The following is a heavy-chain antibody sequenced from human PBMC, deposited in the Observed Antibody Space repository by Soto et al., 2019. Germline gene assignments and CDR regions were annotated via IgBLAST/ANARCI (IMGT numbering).Heavy chain of an antibody. V-gene: IGHV3-30-3*01. CDR3: AREAPDYNLSPGMDV. CDR1: GFTFSSYA. CDR2: ISYDGSNK. Sequence: QVQLVESGGGVVQPGRSLRLSCAASGFTFSSYAMQWVRQAPGKGLEWVAVISYDGSNKYYADSVKGRFTISRDNSKNTLYLQMNSLRAEDTAVYYCAREAPDYNLSPGMDVWGQGTTVTVSS. J-gene: IGHJ6*02. D-gene: IGHD4-4*01.